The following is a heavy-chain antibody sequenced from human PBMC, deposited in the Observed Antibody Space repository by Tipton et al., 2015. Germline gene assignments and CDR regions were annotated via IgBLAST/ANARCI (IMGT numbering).Heavy chain of an antibody. CDR1: GDSISSHS. D-gene: IGHD3-16*02. V-gene: IGHV4-59*11. Sequence: TLSLTCTVSGDSISSHSWSWIRQPPGKRLEWIGYINYSGSTNHNPSLKSRVSISVDTSKNQFSLKLSSVTAADTAVYYCARDTMLRLGELSLSVGSPSWRRSFYYGMDVWGQGTTVTVSS. J-gene: IGHJ6*02. CDR3: ARDTMLRLGELSLSVGSPSWRRSFYYGMDV. CDR2: INYSGST.